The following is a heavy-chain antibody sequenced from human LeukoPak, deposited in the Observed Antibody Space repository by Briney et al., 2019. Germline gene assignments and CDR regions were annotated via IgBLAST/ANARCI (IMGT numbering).Heavy chain of an antibody. CDR2: ISYDGSNK. CDR1: GFTFTSYG. Sequence: GGSLSLSCVASGFTFTSYGMHWVRQAPGKGLEWMAVISYDGSNKYYADSVKGRFTISRDNSKNTLYLQMNSLRAEDTAVYYCAKDRGIVVVPAAMQVDYWGQGTLVTVSS. J-gene: IGHJ4*02. V-gene: IGHV3-30*18. D-gene: IGHD2-2*01. CDR3: AKDRGIVVVPAAMQVDY.